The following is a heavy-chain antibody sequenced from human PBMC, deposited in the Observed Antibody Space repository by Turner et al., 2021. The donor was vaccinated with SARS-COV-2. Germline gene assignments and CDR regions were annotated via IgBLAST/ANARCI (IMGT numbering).Heavy chain of an antibody. Sequence: EVQLVQSGAEVTKPGESLTISCKASGYSFTNYWIAWVRQMPGKGLEWMGFIKPGDSDVRYSPSFQGQVTISADKSISTAYLQWSSVEASDTAIYYCARSVWIHDYWGQGTLVTVSS. CDR1: GYSFTNYW. J-gene: IGHJ4*02. CDR2: IKPGDSDV. V-gene: IGHV5-51*03. CDR3: ARSVWIHDY. D-gene: IGHD6-25*01.